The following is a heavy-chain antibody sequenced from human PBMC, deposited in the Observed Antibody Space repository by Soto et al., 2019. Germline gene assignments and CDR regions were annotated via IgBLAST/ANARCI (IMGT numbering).Heavy chain of an antibody. J-gene: IGHJ4*02. CDR2: FYYTGTT. CDR3: ARARGFSYGYCDY. D-gene: IGHD5-18*01. CDR1: GASLSSGSYY. V-gene: IGHV4-61*01. Sequence: PSETLSLTCTVSGASLSSGSYYWSWIRQPPGKGLEWIGYFYYTGTTKYNPSLESRVTISADTSKNQFSLNLTSVTAADTAVYYCARARGFSYGYCDYWGRGTLVTVSS.